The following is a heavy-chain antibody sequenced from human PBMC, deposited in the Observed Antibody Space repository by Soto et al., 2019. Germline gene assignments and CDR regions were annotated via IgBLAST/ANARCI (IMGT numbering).Heavy chain of an antibody. CDR2: INHSGST. CDR3: GRVLEGATRDIGFDS. D-gene: IGHD1-1*01. Sequence: ASETLSLTCAVYGGSFSGYYWSWIRQPPGKGLEWIEEINHSGSTNYNPSLKNRVTISVDTSKNQFSLKLNSVTAADTAVYHCGRVLEGATRDIGFDSWGQGILVTVSS. J-gene: IGHJ4*02. V-gene: IGHV4-34*01. CDR1: GGSFSGYY.